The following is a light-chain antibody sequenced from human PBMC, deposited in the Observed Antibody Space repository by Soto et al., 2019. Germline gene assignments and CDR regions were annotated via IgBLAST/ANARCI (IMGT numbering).Light chain of an antibody. V-gene: IGLV2-18*02. CDR2: EVT. Sequence: QSALTQPPSVSGSPGQSVTISCTGTSSDVGSYERVSWYQQPPGTAPKLMIYEVTNRPSGVPDRFSGSKSGNTASLTISGLQPEDEADYYCSSYTTGSSLVFGGGTKVTVL. CDR1: SSDVGSYER. J-gene: IGLJ2*01. CDR3: SSYTTGSSLV.